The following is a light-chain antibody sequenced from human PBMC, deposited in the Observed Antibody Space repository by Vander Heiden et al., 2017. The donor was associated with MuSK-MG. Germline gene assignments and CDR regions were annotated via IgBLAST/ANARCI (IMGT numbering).Light chain of an antibody. CDR3: AVWDDSLNGYV. CDR2: TNN. J-gene: IGLJ1*01. V-gene: IGLV1-44*01. CDR1: SSNIGSNN. Sequence: QSVLTQPPSASGTPGQRVTISCSGSSSNIGSNNVNWYQQLPGTAPKLLIYTNNQRPSGVPDRFSGSKSGTSASLAISGLQSEDEADYYCAVWDDSLNGYVFGPETKVTVL.